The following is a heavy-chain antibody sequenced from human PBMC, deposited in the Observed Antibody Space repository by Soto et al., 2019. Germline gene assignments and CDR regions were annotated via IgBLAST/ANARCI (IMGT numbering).Heavy chain of an antibody. CDR2: ISGSGGST. Sequence: GGSLRLSCAASGFTFSSYAMSWVRQAPGKGLEWVSAISGSGGSTYYADYVKGRFTISRDNSKNTLYLQMNSLRAEDTSVYYCANLVLMITFGGVIPSDYWGQGTLVTVSS. V-gene: IGHV3-23*01. CDR1: GFTFSSYA. CDR3: ANLVLMITFGGVIPSDY. D-gene: IGHD3-16*02. J-gene: IGHJ4*02.